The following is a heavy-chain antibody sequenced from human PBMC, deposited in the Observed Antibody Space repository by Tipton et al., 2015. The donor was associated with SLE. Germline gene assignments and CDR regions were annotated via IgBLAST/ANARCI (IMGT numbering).Heavy chain of an antibody. D-gene: IGHD5-18*01. J-gene: IGHJ3*02. CDR1: GDLISSSDYF. V-gene: IGHV4-39*01. CDR2: ISGSGST. Sequence: TLSLTCTVSGDLISSSDYFWGWIRQPPGKGLEWIGSISGSGSTYYGPSLKSRVTISVDTSKIQFSLNLKFVTAADTAIYYCARRKKYNAFDIWGQGPVVTVS. CDR3: ARRKKYNAFDI.